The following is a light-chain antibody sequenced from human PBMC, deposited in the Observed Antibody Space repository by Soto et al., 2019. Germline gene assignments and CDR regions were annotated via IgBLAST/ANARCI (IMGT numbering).Light chain of an antibody. Sequence: EIVMTQSPATLSVSPGERVTLSCRASQSVSSNLAWYQHKPGQAPRLLIYGASIRATGVPAKFSGSGSGTEFTLTISSLQFEDFAVYYCQQYQKWPLTFGGGTKAEIK. V-gene: IGKV3-15*01. J-gene: IGKJ4*01. CDR3: QQYQKWPLT. CDR1: QSVSSN. CDR2: GAS.